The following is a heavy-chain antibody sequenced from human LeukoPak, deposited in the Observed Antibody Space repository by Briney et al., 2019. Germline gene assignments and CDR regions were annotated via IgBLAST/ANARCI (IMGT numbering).Heavy chain of an antibody. V-gene: IGHV4-34*01. J-gene: IGHJ5*02. CDR2: INHSGST. Sequence: PSETLSLTCAVYGGSFSGYYWSWIRQPPGKGLEWIGEINHSGSTNYNPSHKSRVTISVDTSKNQFSLKLSSVTAADTAVYYCARNADYYDSSGYYHWGQGTLVTVSS. D-gene: IGHD3-22*01. CDR3: ARNADYYDSSGYYH. CDR1: GGSFSGYY.